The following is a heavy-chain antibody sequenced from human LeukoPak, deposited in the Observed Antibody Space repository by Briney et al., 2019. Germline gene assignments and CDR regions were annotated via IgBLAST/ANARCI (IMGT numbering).Heavy chain of an antibody. Sequence: PGGSLRLSCAASGFTFSSYAMSWVRQAPGKGLEWVSAISGSGGSTYYADSVKGRFTISRDNSKNTLYLQMNSLRAEDTAVYYCARESAERELLYFDYWGQGTLVTVSP. CDR3: ARESAERELLYFDY. CDR1: GFTFSSYA. D-gene: IGHD1-26*01. CDR2: ISGSGGST. J-gene: IGHJ4*02. V-gene: IGHV3-23*01.